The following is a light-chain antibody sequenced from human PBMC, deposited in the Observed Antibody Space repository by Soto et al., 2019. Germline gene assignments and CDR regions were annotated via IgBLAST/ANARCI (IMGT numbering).Light chain of an antibody. CDR1: SGHSSYA. CDR2: LNSDGSH. J-gene: IGLJ3*02. V-gene: IGLV4-69*01. CDR3: QTWGTDINWV. Sequence: QTVVTQSPSASASLGASVKLTCTLSSGHSSYAIAWHQQQPEKGPRYLMKLNSDGSHSKGDGIPDRFSGSSSGAERYLTISSLQSEDEADYYCQTWGTDINWVFGGGTKLTVL.